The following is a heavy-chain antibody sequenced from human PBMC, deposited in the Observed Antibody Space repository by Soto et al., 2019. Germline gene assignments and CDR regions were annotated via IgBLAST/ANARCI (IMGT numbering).Heavy chain of an antibody. CDR2: IHYSGST. V-gene: IGHV4-59*01. J-gene: IGHJ5*02. D-gene: IGHD6-13*01. Sequence: SETLSLTCTVSGGSISSYYWSWIRQPPGKGLEWIGYIHYSGSTNYNPSLKSRVTISVDTSKNQFSLKLSSVTAADTAVYYCARTWYSSSWYVDWFDPWGQGTLVTVSS. CDR1: GGSISSYY. CDR3: ARTWYSSSWYVDWFDP.